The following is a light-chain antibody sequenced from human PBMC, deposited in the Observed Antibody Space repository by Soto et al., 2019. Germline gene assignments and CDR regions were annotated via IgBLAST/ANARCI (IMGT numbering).Light chain of an antibody. CDR3: QHCYSYPFT. CDR2: KAS. V-gene: IGKV1-5*03. J-gene: IGKJ2*01. CDR1: QSISAW. Sequence: DIQMTQSPSSVSASVGDRVTITCRASQSISAWLAWSQQKPGKAPKVLIFKASSLESGVPSRFSGSGSGTEFTLTISGLQPDDFATYYCQHCYSYPFTFGQGTKLEIK.